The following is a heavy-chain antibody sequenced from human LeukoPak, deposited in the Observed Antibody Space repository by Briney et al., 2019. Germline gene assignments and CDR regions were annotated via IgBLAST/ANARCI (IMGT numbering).Heavy chain of an antibody. CDR2: IYTSGST. J-gene: IGHJ6*03. V-gene: IGHV4-61*02. CDR3: ARDNGSSGYYYYMDV. D-gene: IGHD6-6*01. CDR1: GGSISSGSYY. Sequence: PSETLSLTCTVSGGSISSGSYYWSWIRQPAGKGLEWIGRIYTSGSTNYNPSLKSRVTISVDTSKNQFSLKLSSVTAADTAVYYCARDNGSSGYYYYMDVWGKGTTVTVSS.